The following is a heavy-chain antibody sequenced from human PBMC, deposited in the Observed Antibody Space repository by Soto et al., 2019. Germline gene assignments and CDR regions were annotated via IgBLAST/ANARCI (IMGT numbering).Heavy chain of an antibody. D-gene: IGHD3-9*01. Sequence: GGSLRLSCAAYGFTFSSYAMSWVRQAPGKGLEWVSAISGSGGSTYYADSVKGRFTISRDNSKNTLYLQMNSLRAEDTAVYYCAKRRKAYYDILTGYSPRYYGMDVWGQGTTVTV. V-gene: IGHV3-23*01. CDR1: GFTFSSYA. CDR2: ISGSGGST. CDR3: AKRRKAYYDILTGYSPRYYGMDV. J-gene: IGHJ6*02.